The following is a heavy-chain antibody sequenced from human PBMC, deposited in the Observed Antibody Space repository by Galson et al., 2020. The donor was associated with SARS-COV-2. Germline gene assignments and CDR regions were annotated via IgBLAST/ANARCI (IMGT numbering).Heavy chain of an antibody. D-gene: IGHD2-15*01. CDR1: GFIFKNYG. J-gene: IGHJ4*02. V-gene: IGHV3-30*03. CDR2: ISYDGSNK. Sequence: GGSLRLSCAASGFIFKNYGMHWVRQAPGKGLEWVAVISYDGSNKYYADSVKGRFTISRDNSKNTLYLQMNSLRAEDTAVYYCAREEVVTEGFDYWGQGTLVTVSS. CDR3: AREEVVTEGFDY.